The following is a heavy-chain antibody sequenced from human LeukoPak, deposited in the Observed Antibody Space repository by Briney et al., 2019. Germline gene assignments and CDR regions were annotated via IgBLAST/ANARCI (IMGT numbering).Heavy chain of an antibody. CDR3: AELGITMIGGV. Sequence: GRSLRLSCAASGFTFSNYEMNWVRQAPGKGLEWVSYISSSGSNIYYADSVKGRFTISRDNAKNSLYLQMNSLRAEDTAVYYCAELGITMIGGVWGKGTTVTISS. CDR2: ISSSGSNI. V-gene: IGHV3-48*03. CDR1: GFTFSNYE. D-gene: IGHD3-10*02. J-gene: IGHJ6*04.